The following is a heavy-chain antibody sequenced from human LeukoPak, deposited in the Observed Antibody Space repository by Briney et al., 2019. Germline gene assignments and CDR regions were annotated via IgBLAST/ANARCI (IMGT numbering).Heavy chain of an antibody. CDR3: ARDKLGLGELSLYDE. J-gene: IGHJ4*02. Sequence: ASVKVSCKASGYTFTGYYMHWVRQAPGQGLEWMGWINPDNGGTNYAQKFQGRVTMTRDTSISTAYMELSRLTSDDTAMYYCARDKLGLGELSLYDEWGQGTQVTVSS. CDR2: INPDNGGT. CDR1: GYTFTGYY. D-gene: IGHD3-16*02. V-gene: IGHV1-2*02.